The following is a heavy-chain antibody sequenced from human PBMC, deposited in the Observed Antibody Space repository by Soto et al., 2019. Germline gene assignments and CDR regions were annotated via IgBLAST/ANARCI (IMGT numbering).Heavy chain of an antibody. CDR1: GFTFSSYA. Sequence: GGSLRLSCAASGFTFSSYAMSWVRQAPGKGLEWVSGFSSGGSTYYADSVKGRFTISRDDSKNTLYLQMKSLRAEDTAVYYCAKQQGYYASGSYYTPFDYWGPGTLVTVSS. D-gene: IGHD3-10*01. CDR2: FSSGGST. J-gene: IGHJ4*02. V-gene: IGHV3-23*01. CDR3: AKQQGYYASGSYYTPFDY.